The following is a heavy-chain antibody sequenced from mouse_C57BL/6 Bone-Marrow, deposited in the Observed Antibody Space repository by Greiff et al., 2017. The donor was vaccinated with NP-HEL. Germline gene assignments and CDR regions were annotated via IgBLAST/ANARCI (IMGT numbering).Heavy chain of an antibody. V-gene: IGHV5-4*01. J-gene: IGHJ1*03. Sequence: EVQRVESGGGLVKPGGSLKLSCAASGFTFSSYAMSWVRQTPEKRLEWVATISDGGSYTYYPDNVKGRFTISRDNAKNNLYLQMSHLKSEDTAMYYCAREEPIYYGNYDWYFDVWGTGTTVTVSS. CDR2: ISDGGSYT. CDR1: GFTFSSYA. D-gene: IGHD2-1*01. CDR3: AREEPIYYGNYDWYFDV.